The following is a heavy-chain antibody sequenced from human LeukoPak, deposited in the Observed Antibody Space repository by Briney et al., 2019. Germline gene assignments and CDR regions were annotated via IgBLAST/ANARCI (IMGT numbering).Heavy chain of an antibody. Sequence: PGRSLRLSCAASGFSFSTYAMHWVRQAPGKGLEWVALISYDGSNKYYADSVKGRFTISRDNAKNSLYLQMNSLRAEDTAVYYCARDSLKNGYNYDYFDYWGQGTLVTVSS. J-gene: IGHJ4*02. CDR1: GFSFSTYA. V-gene: IGHV3-30-3*01. CDR3: ARDSLKNGYNYDYFDY. CDR2: ISYDGSNK. D-gene: IGHD5-24*01.